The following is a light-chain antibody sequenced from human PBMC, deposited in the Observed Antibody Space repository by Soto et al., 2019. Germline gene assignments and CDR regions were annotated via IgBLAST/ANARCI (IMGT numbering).Light chain of an antibody. J-gene: IGKJ3*01. CDR1: QSVSTN. V-gene: IGKV3-15*01. Sequence: EIVMTQSPATLSVSPGERATLSCRASQSVSTNLAWYQQKPGQAPRLLIYSASTRAIGIPARFSGSGSGTEFTLTISSLQSEDFALYYCQQYDNWPPRTFGPGTKVDVK. CDR2: SAS. CDR3: QQYDNWPPRT.